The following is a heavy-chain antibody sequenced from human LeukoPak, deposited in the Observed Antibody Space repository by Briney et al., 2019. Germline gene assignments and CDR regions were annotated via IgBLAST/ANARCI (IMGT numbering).Heavy chain of an antibody. V-gene: IGHV3-30*02. D-gene: IGHD3-10*01. J-gene: IGHJ4*02. CDR1: GFTFSSYG. CDR2: IRYDGSNK. CDR3: ATSANYGSGTRLSDFDY. Sequence: GGSLRLSCAASGFTFSSYGMHWVRQAPGKGLEWVAFIRYDGSNKYYADSVKGRFTISRDNAKNSLYLQMNSLRAEDTAVYYCATSANYGSGTRLSDFDYWGQGTLVTVSS.